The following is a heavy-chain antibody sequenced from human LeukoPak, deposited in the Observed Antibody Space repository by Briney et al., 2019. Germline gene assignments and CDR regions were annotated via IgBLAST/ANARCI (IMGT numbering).Heavy chain of an antibody. J-gene: IGHJ4*02. D-gene: IGHD2-15*01. CDR3: ANVPGYSYFDY. CDR2: IWYDGSNK. Sequence: PGGSLRLSCAASGFTFSSYGMHWVRQAPGKGLEWVAVIWYDGSNKYYADSVKGRFTISRDNSKNTLYLQMNSLRAEDTAVYYCANVPGYSYFDYWGQGTLVTVSS. CDR1: GFTFSSYG. V-gene: IGHV3-30*02.